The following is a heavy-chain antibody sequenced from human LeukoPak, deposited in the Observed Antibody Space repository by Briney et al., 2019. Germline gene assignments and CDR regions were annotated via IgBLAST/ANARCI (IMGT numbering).Heavy chain of an antibody. J-gene: IGHJ4*02. CDR2: INSDGSST. D-gene: IGHD3-22*01. CDR1: GFTFSSYW. Sequence: PGGSLRLSCAASGFTFSSYWMHWVRQAPGKGLVWVSRINSDGSSTSYADSVKGRFTISRDNAKNTLYLQMNSLRAEDTAVYYCARVYYDSSGYSPNDYWGQGTLVTVSS. CDR3: ARVYYDSSGYSPNDY. V-gene: IGHV3-74*01.